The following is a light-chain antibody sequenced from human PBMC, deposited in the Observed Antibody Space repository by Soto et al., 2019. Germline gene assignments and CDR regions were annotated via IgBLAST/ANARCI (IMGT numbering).Light chain of an antibody. CDR2: GVS. CDR1: QSVSSSQ. CDR3: HKYGASPWT. Sequence: EIVLTQSPGTLSLSPGERTTLSCRASQSVSSSQLAWYQQKPGQAPRLLIYGVSSRATGIPDRFSGSGSGTVFPFTISRLGPEDFAVYFCHKYGASPWTSGKGTKVEIK. V-gene: IGKV3-20*01. J-gene: IGKJ1*01.